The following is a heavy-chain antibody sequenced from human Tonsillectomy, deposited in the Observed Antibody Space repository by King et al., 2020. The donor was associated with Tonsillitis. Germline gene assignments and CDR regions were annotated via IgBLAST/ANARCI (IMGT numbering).Heavy chain of an antibody. Sequence: VQLVESGGGLVKPGRSLRLSCTASGFTFGDNVMSWFRQAPGKGLEWVGFIRSKAYGATTEYAASVKGRFTISRDDSNSIASLQMNSLKTEDTALYYCTRGGSYGSGSYYGNLDWFDPWGQGTLVTVSS. J-gene: IGHJ5*02. CDR3: TRGGSYGSGSYYGNLDWFDP. CDR1: GFTFGDNV. V-gene: IGHV3-49*05. CDR2: IRSKAYGATT. D-gene: IGHD3-10*01.